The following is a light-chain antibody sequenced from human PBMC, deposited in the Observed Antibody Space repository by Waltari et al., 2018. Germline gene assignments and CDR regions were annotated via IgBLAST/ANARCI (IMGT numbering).Light chain of an antibody. V-gene: IGKV1-6*01. CDR1: QGIRYD. Sequence: AIQMTQSPSSLSASVGDRVTITCRASQGIRYDLGWYQQKPGKAPKLLIYAASSLQSGVPSRFSGGGAGTEFTLTISSLQPEDSATYYCQQTDSVPVTFGGGTKVEV. CDR3: QQTDSVPVT. CDR2: AAS. J-gene: IGKJ4*01.